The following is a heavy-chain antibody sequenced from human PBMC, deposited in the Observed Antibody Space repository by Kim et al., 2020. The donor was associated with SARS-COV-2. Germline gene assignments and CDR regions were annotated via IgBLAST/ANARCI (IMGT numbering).Heavy chain of an antibody. CDR3: ARGLGWKGARSPWFDP. Sequence: ASVKVSCKASGYTFTSYAMHWVRQAPGQRLEWMGWINAGNGNTKYSQKFQGRVTITRDTSASTAYMELSSLRSEDTAVYYCARGLGWKGARSPWFDPWGQGTLVTVSS. D-gene: IGHD1-26*01. J-gene: IGHJ5*02. V-gene: IGHV1-3*01. CDR2: INAGNGNT. CDR1: GYTFTSYA.